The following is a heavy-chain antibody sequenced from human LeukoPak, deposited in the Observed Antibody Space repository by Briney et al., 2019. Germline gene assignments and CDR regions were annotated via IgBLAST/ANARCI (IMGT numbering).Heavy chain of an antibody. J-gene: IGHJ4*02. V-gene: IGHV3-21*01. CDR1: RFTFSSYS. Sequence: GGSLRLSCADSRFTFSSYSMNRVRQAPGKGLEWVASISSSSSYTYYTDSVRRRFTISRDNAKNSLFLQMNSLRVEDMAVYYCARDQIPHYCSNCVCYGTIDCWGQGTLVTVSS. CDR3: ARDQIPHYCSNCVCYGTIDC. CDR2: ISSSSSYT. D-gene: IGHD2-8*01.